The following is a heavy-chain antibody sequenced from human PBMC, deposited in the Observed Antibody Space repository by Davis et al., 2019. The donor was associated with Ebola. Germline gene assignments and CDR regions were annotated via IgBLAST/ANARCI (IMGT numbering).Heavy chain of an antibody. CDR3: ARSGLSFGVVKYHYGMDV. CDR1: VITFSSYA. Sequence: GESLKISCADSVITFSSYAMTWVRQAPGKGLEWVSAISGSGGTTYYAGSVKGRFTVSRDNFKKTMYLQMNSLRAEDTAVYYCARSGLSFGVVKYHYGMDVWGKGTTVTVSS. CDR2: ISGSGGTT. D-gene: IGHD3-3*01. V-gene: IGHV3-23*01. J-gene: IGHJ6*04.